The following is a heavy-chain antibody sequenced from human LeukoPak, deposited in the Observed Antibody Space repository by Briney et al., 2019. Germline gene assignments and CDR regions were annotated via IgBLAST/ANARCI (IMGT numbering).Heavy chain of an antibody. Sequence: SETLSLTCAVSGGSISSSSYYWGWIRQPPGKGLEWIGSIYYSGSTYYNPSLKSRVTVSVDTSKNQFSLKLTSVTAADTAVYYCARHRYGDYVLEYWGQGALVTVSS. J-gene: IGHJ4*02. D-gene: IGHD4-17*01. CDR3: ARHRYGDYVLEY. V-gene: IGHV4-39*01. CDR1: GGSISSSSYY. CDR2: IYYSGST.